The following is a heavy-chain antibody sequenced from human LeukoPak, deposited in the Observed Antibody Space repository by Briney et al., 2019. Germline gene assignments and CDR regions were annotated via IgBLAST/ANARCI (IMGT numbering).Heavy chain of an antibody. CDR2: IIPIFGTA. J-gene: IGHJ4*02. CDR1: GGTFSSYA. Sequence: GSSVKVSCKASGGTFSSYAISWVRQAPGQGLEWMGGIIPIFGTANYAQKFQSRVTITADESTSTAYMELSSLRSEDTAVYYCAREGSDYSNYGTLDYWGQGTLVTVSS. V-gene: IGHV1-69*01. D-gene: IGHD4-11*01. CDR3: AREGSDYSNYGTLDY.